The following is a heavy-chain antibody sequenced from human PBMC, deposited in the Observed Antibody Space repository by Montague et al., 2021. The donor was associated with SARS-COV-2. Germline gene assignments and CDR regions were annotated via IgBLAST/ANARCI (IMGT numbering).Heavy chain of an antibody. J-gene: IGHJ6*02. V-gene: IGHV2-70*01. Sequence: PALVKPTQTLTLTCTFFGFSLSTSGMCVSWIRQPPGKALEWLALIDWDDDKYYSTSLKTRLTTSKDTSKNQVVLTMTNMDPVDTATYYCARMVTIFSLGGYYYYYGMDVWGQGTTVTVSS. CDR1: GFSLSTSGMC. D-gene: IGHD3-9*01. CDR3: ARMVTIFSLGGYYYYYGMDV. CDR2: IDWDDDK.